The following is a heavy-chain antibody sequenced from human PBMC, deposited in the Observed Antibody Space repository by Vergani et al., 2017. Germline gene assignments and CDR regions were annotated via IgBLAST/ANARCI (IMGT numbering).Heavy chain of an antibody. D-gene: IGHD3-16*02. CDR3: ARTTGEWGELSFGAFDY. Sequence: EVQLLESGGNLVQPGGSLRLSCAASGFTFSSYSMNWVRQAPGKGLEWVSSISSSSSYIYYADSVKGRFTISRDNAKNSLYLQMNSLRAEDTAVYYCARTTGEWGELSFGAFDYWGQGTLVTVSS. J-gene: IGHJ4*02. CDR1: GFTFSSYS. CDR2: ISSSSSYI. V-gene: IGHV3-21*01.